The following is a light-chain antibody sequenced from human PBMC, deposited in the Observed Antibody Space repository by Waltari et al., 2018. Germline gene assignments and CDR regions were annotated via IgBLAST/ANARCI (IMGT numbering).Light chain of an antibody. J-gene: IGKJ4*01. CDR3: QQGYRTPLT. V-gene: IGKV1-39*01. CDR2: AAS. Sequence: DIQMTQSPSSLSASVGDRVTITCRASQSIGDYVNWYQQKPGKAPKVLIYAASSLQSGVPSRFSGSGSGTDFTLTISTLQPEDFATYYCQQGYRTPLTFGGGTKVEIK. CDR1: QSIGDY.